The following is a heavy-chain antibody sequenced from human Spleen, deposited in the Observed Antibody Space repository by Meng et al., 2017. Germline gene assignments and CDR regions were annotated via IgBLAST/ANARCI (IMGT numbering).Heavy chain of an antibody. Sequence: QGQLQESGPGLVRPSETLSLTCTVSGGSVSSGSYYWSWIRQPPGKGLEWIGYIYYSVSTRYNPSLKSRVTISVDTSKNQFSLKLSSVTAADTAVYYCAGESAYSRFDYWGQGTLVTVSS. CDR2: IYYSVST. V-gene: IGHV4-61*01. D-gene: IGHD5-18*01. J-gene: IGHJ4*02. CDR1: GGSVSSGSYY. CDR3: AGESAYSRFDY.